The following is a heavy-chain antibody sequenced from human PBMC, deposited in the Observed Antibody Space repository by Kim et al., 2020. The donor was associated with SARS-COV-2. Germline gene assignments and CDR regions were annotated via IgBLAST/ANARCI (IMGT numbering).Heavy chain of an antibody. CDR2: ISAYNGNT. CDR3: ARDENPLVFWYLLSLVGNKNYGMDV. D-gene: IGHD3-10*02. CDR1: GYTFTSYG. V-gene: IGHV1-18*01. J-gene: IGHJ6*02. Sequence: ASVKVSCKASGYTFTSYGISWVRQAPGQGLEWMGWISAYNGNTNYAQKLQGRVTMTTDTSTSTAYMELGSLRSDDTAVYYCARDENPLVFWYLLSLVGNKNYGMDVWGQGTTVTVSS.